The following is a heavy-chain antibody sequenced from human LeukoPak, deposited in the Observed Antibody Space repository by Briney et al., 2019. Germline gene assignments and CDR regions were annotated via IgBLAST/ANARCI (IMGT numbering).Heavy chain of an antibody. CDR1: GDSVSSNSAA. Sequence: SQTLSLTCAISGDSVSSNSAAWNWIRQSPSRGLEWLGRTYYRSKWYIDYAISVKSRIIINPDTSKNQFSLQLNSVTPEDTAMYYCARSDYGDSSFDYWGQGTLVTVSS. V-gene: IGHV6-1*01. CDR2: TYYRSKWYI. CDR3: ARSDYGDSSFDY. D-gene: IGHD4-17*01. J-gene: IGHJ4*02.